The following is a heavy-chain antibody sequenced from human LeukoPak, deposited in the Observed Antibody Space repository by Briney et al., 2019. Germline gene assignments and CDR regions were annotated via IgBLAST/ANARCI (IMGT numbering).Heavy chain of an antibody. J-gene: IGHJ6*02. CDR1: GGSISSGGYY. D-gene: IGHD3-3*01. CDR3: ARDTPYDFWSGYYLDPYYYGMDV. Sequence: SSETLSLTCTVSGGSISSGGYYWSWIRQHPGKGLEWIGYIYYSGSTYYNPSLESRVTISVDTSKNQFSLKLSSVTAADTAVYYCARDTPYDFWSGYYLDPYYYGMDVWGQGTTVTVSS. CDR2: IYYSGST. V-gene: IGHV4-31*03.